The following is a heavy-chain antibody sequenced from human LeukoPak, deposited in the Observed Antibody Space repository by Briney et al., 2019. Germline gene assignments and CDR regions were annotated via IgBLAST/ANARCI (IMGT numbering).Heavy chain of an antibody. CDR2: IVVGSGNT. V-gene: IGHV1-58*02. CDR3: AAAPYYYDSSAYYGMDV. Sequence: SVKVSCKASGFTFTSSAMQWVRQARGQRLEWIGRIVVGSGNTNYAQKFQERVTITRDMSTSTAYMELSSLRSEDTAVYYCAAAPYYYDSSAYYGMDVWGQGTTVTVSS. CDR1: GFTFTSSA. J-gene: IGHJ6*02. D-gene: IGHD3-22*01.